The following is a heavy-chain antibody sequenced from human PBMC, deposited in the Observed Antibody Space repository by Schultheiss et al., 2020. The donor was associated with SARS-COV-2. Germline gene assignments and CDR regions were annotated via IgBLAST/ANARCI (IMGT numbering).Heavy chain of an antibody. CDR3: AKKYSSTWYSGAFDI. D-gene: IGHD6-13*01. J-gene: IGHJ3*02. CDR2: IYHSGNT. Sequence: SETLSLTCAVSGYSISSGYYWGWIRQPPGKGLEWIGNIYHSGNTYYNPSLKSRVTISVDTSKNQISLKLSSVTAADTAVYYCAKKYSSTWYSGAFDIWGQGTMVTVSS. V-gene: IGHV4-38-2*01. CDR1: GYSISSGYY.